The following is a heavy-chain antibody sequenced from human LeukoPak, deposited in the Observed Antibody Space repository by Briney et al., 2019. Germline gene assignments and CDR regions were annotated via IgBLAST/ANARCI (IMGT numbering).Heavy chain of an antibody. J-gene: IGHJ6*03. Sequence: PGGSLRLSCAGSGFTFSSYAMSWVRQAPGKGLEWVSAITSSGCSTYYADSVKGRFTISRDNAKNSLYLQMNSLRAEDTALYYCARWSCSSTSCSSYYYYYYMDVWGKGTTVTVSS. V-gene: IGHV3-23*01. CDR1: GFTFSSYA. CDR2: ITSSGCST. CDR3: ARWSCSSTSCSSYYYYYYMDV. D-gene: IGHD2-2*01.